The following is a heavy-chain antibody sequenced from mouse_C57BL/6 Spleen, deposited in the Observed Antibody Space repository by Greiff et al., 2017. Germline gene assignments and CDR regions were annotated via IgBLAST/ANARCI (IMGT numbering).Heavy chain of an antibody. CDR3: ARGFSSSYAKDY. D-gene: IGHD1-1*01. V-gene: IGHV3-5*01. CDR2: IYYSGTI. Sequence: EVKLMESGPGLVKPSQTVFLTCTVTGISITTGNYRWSWIRQFPGNKLEWIGYIYYSGTITYNPSLTSRTTITRDTPKNQFFLEMNSLTAEDTATYYCARGFSSSYAKDYWGQGTSVTVSS. CDR1: GISITTGNYR. J-gene: IGHJ4*01.